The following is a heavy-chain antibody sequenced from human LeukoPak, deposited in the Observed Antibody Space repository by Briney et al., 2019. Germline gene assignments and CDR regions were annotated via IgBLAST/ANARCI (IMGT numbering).Heavy chain of an antibody. D-gene: IGHD4-17*01. Sequence: SETLSLTCTVSGGSISSSSYYWGWIRQPPGKGLEWIGSIYYSGSTYYNPSLKSRVTISVDTSKNQFSLKLSSVTAADTAVYYCAREEYGDYVWDAFDIWGQGTMVTVSP. CDR2: IYYSGST. CDR1: GGSISSSSYY. CDR3: AREEYGDYVWDAFDI. V-gene: IGHV4-39*02. J-gene: IGHJ3*02.